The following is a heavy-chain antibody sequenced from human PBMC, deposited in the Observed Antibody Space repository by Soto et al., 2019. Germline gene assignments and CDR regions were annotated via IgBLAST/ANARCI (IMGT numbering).Heavy chain of an antibody. CDR3: ATSQKGYNWNYFDH. D-gene: IGHD1-20*01. J-gene: IGHJ4*02. V-gene: IGHV4-39*01. Sequence: SETLSLSCSVSGSSISGSYYYWAWLRQSPGKGPEWIGSVFYTGFTSYNPSLESRVSVSVDTSKSQFSLKLSAVTAADTAVYYCATSQKGYNWNYFDHWGQGALVTVSS. CDR2: VFYTGFT. CDR1: GSSISGSYYY.